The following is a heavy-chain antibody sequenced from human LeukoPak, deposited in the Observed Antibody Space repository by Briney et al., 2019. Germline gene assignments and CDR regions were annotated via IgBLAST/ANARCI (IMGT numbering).Heavy chain of an antibody. D-gene: IGHD3-10*01. J-gene: IGHJ4*02. CDR2: ISAYNGNT. CDR3: AILPMVRGVIFYDY. V-gene: IGHV1-18*01. CDR1: GYTFTSYG. Sequence: ASVKVSCKASGYTFTSYGISWVRQAPGQGLEWMGWISAYNGNTNYAQKLQGRVTMTTDTSTSTAYMELRSLRSDDTAVYYCAILPMVRGVIFYDYWGQGTLVTVSS.